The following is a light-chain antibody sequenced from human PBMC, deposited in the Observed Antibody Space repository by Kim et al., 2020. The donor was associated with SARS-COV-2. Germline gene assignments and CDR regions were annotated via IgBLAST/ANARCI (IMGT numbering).Light chain of an antibody. J-gene: IGLJ2*01. Sequence: VSPGQTASITCSGDKLGGKYVCWYQQRPGQSPVVVIYQDRKRPSGIPERFSGSNSGNTATLTISGTQAMDEADYYCQAWDSTTQVFGGGTQLTVL. CDR3: QAWDSTTQV. V-gene: IGLV3-1*01. CDR2: QDR. CDR1: KLGGKY.